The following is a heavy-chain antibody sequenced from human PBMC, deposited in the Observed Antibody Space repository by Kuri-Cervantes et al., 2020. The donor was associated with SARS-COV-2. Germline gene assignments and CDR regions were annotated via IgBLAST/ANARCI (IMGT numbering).Heavy chain of an antibody. J-gene: IGHJ4*02. CDR2: ISSSSSYI. V-gene: IGHV3-21*04. D-gene: IGHD2-2*01. CDR3: AKDEGDIVVVPAATGY. Sequence: ETLSLTCTVSGGSISSSSYYWGWIRQPPGKGLEWVSSISSSSSYIYYADSVKGRFTISRDNSKNTLYLQMNSLRAEDTAVYYCAKDEGDIVVVPAATGYWGQGTLVTVSS. CDR1: GGSISSSS.